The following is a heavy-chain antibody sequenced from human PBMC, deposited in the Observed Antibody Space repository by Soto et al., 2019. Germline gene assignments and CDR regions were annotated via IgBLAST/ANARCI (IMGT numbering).Heavy chain of an antibody. D-gene: IGHD5-12*01. CDR2: VHHGGDT. CDR1: GDSISSSDYY. CDR3: ASQRPRGDNSFNV. Sequence: QVQLQESGPGLVKPSETLSLTCTVSGDSISSSDYYWGWIRRPPGKRLEWIGNVHHGGDTYYNPPLQSRVTISVDTSENQFSLKLNTVTAADTAVYYCASQRPRGDNSFNVCGHGTLVTVSS. J-gene: IGHJ3*01. V-gene: IGHV4-39*01.